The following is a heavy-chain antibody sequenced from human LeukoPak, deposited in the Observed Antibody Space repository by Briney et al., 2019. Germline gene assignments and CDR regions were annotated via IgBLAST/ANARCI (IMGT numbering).Heavy chain of an antibody. CDR2: IYPNSGGT. CDR1: GGTFSSYA. CDR3: ARGGNPSMTNYYMDF. J-gene: IGHJ6*03. Sequence: ASVKVSCKASGGTFSSYAISWVRPAPAQGLEWMGWIYPNSGGTNYAQKFQGWVTMTRDTTISTAYMELSSLRSEDTAVYYCARGGNPSMTNYYMDFWGKGTTVTVSS. V-gene: IGHV1-2*04. D-gene: IGHD2-8*01.